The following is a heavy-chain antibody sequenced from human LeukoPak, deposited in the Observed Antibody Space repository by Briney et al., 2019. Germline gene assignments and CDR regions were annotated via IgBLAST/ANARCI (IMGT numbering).Heavy chain of an antibody. Sequence: SETLSLTCTVSGGSISSHYWSWIRQPPGKGLEWIGYIYYSGSTNYNPSLKSRVTISVDTSKNLFSLKLSSVTAADTAVYYCARGDNDFWSGYYYYYYMDVWGKGTTVTVSS. CDR3: ARGDNDFWSGYYYYYYMDV. J-gene: IGHJ6*03. V-gene: IGHV4-59*11. CDR1: GGSISSHY. CDR2: IYYSGST. D-gene: IGHD3-3*01.